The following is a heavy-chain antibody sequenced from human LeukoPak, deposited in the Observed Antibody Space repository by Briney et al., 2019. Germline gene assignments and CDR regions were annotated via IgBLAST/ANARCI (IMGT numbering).Heavy chain of an antibody. J-gene: IGHJ4*02. CDR3: ARLYGGYGDYYFDY. Sequence: PGGSLRLSCAASGFTFSSYWMHWVRQAPGKGLVWVSRINTDGSSTSYADSVKGRFTISRDNAKNTLYVQMNSLRAEDTAVSYCARLYGGYGDYYFDYWGQGTLVTVSS. D-gene: IGHD4-17*01. V-gene: IGHV3-74*01. CDR2: INTDGSST. CDR1: GFTFSSYW.